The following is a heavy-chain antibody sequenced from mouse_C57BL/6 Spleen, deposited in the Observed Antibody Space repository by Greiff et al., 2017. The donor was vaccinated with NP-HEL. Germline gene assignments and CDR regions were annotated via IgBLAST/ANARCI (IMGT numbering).Heavy chain of an antibody. V-gene: IGHV14-4*01. CDR2: IDPENGDT. CDR1: GFNIKDDY. J-gene: IGHJ2*01. Sequence: VQLQQSGAELVRPGASVKLSCTASGFNIKDDYMHWVKQRPEQGLEWIGWIDPENGDTEYASKFQGKATITADTSSNTAYLQLSSLTSEDTAVYYCTPYGSSNYFDYWGQGTTLTVSS. D-gene: IGHD1-1*01. CDR3: TPYGSSNYFDY.